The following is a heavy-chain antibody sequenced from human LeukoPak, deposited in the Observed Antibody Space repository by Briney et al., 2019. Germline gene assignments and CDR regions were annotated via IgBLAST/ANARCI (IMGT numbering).Heavy chain of an antibody. CDR2: ISSSGSTI. CDR3: ARGGRYFDWLLGY. J-gene: IGHJ4*02. Sequence: RGSLRLSCAASGFTFSSYEMNWVRQAPGKGLEWVSYISSSGSTIYYADSVKGRFTISRDNAKNSLYLQMNSLRAEDTAVYYCARGGRYFDWLLGYWGQGTLVTVSS. CDR1: GFTFSSYE. V-gene: IGHV3-48*03. D-gene: IGHD3-9*01.